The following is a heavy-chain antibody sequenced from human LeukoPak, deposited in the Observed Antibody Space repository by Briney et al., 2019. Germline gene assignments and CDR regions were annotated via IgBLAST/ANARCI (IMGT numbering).Heavy chain of an antibody. V-gene: IGHV1-18*01. J-gene: IGHJ6*02. Sequence: ASVKVSCKASGYTFTSYGISWVRQAPGQGLEWMGWISAYNGNTNYAQKLQGRVTMTTDTSTSTAYMELRSLRSDDTAVYYCARSPLVGATTNYYYGMDVWGQGTTVTVSS. D-gene: IGHD1-26*01. CDR3: ARSPLVGATTNYYYGMDV. CDR2: ISAYNGNT. CDR1: GYTFTSYG.